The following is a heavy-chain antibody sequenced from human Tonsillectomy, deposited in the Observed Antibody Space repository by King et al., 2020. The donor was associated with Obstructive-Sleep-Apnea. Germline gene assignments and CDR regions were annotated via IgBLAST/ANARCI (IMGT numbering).Heavy chain of an antibody. J-gene: IGHJ4*02. CDR3: ALTPRQGRGSGCSFDY. V-gene: IGHV2-5*02. CDR1: EFSLSTRGVG. D-gene: IGHD6-19*01. CDR2: IYWDDDK. Sequence: QITLKESGPTLVKPTQTLTLTCTFSEFSLSTRGVGVGWFRQPPGKALQWLSLIYWDDDKYYSPSMKNRLTISKDTSKTQVVLTMTNMDPVDTATYFCALTPRQGRGSGCSFDYWGQGTLVTVSS.